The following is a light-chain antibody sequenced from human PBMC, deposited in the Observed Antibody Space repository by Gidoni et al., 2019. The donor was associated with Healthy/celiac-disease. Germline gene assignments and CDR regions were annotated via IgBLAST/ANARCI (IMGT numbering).Light chain of an antibody. J-gene: IGKJ5*01. CDR3: QQRYSTPIT. V-gene: IGKV1-39*01. Sequence: DIKMTQSPSPLSASVGDRVTISCRASQSISSYLNWYQQKPGKAPKLLIYAASSLQSGVPSRFSGSGSGTDFTLAISSLQPEDFATYYCQQRYSTPITFGQGTRLEIK. CDR2: AAS. CDR1: QSISSY.